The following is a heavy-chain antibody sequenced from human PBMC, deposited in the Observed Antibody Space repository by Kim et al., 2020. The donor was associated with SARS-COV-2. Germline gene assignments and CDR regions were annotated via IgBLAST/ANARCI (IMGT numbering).Heavy chain of an antibody. V-gene: IGHV4-59*13. J-gene: IGHJ5*02. CDR2: IYYSGST. Sequence: SETLSLTCTVSGGSISSYYWSWIRQPPGKGLEWIGYIYYSGSTNYNPSLKSRVTISVDTSKNQFSLKLSSVTAADTAVYYCARGGSRGGTMVRGVIIRGANWFDPWGQGTLVTVSS. D-gene: IGHD3-10*01. CDR1: GGSISSYY. CDR3: ARGGSRGGTMVRGVIIRGANWFDP.